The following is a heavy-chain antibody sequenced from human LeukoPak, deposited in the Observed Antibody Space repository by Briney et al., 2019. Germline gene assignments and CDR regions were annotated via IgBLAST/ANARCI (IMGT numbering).Heavy chain of an antibody. CDR2: VYHNGNM. CDR3: ARLLHDSRGYYYFDY. V-gene: IGHV4-38-2*02. J-gene: IGHJ4*02. CDR1: DYSISSGYY. D-gene: IGHD3-22*01. Sequence: SETLSLTCTVSDYSISSGYYWGWIRQPPGKGLEWLGSVYHNGNMYHNPSLKSRVTTLVDTSKNQFSLKLRSVTAADTALHYCARLLHDSRGYYYFDYWGQGILVTVSS.